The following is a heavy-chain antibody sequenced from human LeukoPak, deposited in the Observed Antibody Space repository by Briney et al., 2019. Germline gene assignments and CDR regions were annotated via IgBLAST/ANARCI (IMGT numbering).Heavy chain of an antibody. CDR2: IRDNGVGT. D-gene: IGHD1-7*01. CDR3: AKDERNWNYNLASQTYD. V-gene: IGHV3-23*01. J-gene: IGHJ4*02. CDR1: GFTFSDSA. Sequence: GGSLRLSCTASGFTFSDSAMTWVRQAPGKGLEWISTIRDNGVGTYYADSVKGRFTISRDNSKNTLYLQMSSLRAEDTAVYYCAKDERNWNYNLASQTYDWGQGTLVTVSS.